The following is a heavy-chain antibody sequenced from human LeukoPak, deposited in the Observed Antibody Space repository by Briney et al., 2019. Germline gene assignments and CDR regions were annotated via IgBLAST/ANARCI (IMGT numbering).Heavy chain of an antibody. J-gene: IGHJ3*02. Sequence: ASVKVSCKASGYTFTSYGISWVRQAPGQGLEWMGRISAYKGNTNYAQKLQGRVTMTTDTSTSTAYMELRSMRSDDTAVYYCARTALGGSGSYLGDAFDIWGQGTMVTVSS. CDR1: GYTFTSYG. V-gene: IGHV1-18*01. D-gene: IGHD3-10*01. CDR2: ISAYKGNT. CDR3: ARTALGGSGSYLGDAFDI.